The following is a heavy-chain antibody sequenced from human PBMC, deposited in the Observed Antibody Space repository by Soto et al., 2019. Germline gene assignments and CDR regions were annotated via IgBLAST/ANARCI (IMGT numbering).Heavy chain of an antibody. CDR2: ISSNGDDT. J-gene: IGHJ4*02. Sequence: GGSLRLSCSAPGFTFSSYVMYWVRQAPGKGLEFVSLISSNGDDTHYADSVKGRFTLSRDNSKSTLFLQMNSLRTEDTAVYYCVKTGRFGQLVPSDYWGQGTLVTVSS. CDR1: GFTFSSYV. D-gene: IGHD6-6*01. V-gene: IGHV3-64D*06. CDR3: VKTGRFGQLVPSDY.